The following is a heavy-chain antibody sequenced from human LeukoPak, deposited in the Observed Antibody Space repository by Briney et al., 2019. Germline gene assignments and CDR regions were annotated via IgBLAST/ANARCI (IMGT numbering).Heavy chain of an antibody. V-gene: IGHV3-21*01. J-gene: IGHJ6*04. D-gene: IGHD3-10*02. CDR1: GFTFSSYS. CDR2: ISSSSSYI. Sequence: GGSLRLSCAASGFTFSSYSMNWVRQAPGKGLEWVSSISSSSSYIYHADSVKGRLTISRDNAKNSLYLQMNSLRAEDTAVYYCAELGITMIGGVWGKGTTVTISS. CDR3: AELGITMIGGV.